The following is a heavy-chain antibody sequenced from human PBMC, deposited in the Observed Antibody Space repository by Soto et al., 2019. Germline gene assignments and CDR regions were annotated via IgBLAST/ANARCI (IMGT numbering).Heavy chain of an antibody. J-gene: IGHJ6*02. Sequence: GGSLRLSCAASGFTFSSYGMHWVRQAPGKGLEWVAVISYDGSNKYYADSVKGRFTISRDNSKNTLYLQMNSLRAEDTAVYYCAKDKRGPAGYYYYYGMDVWGQGTTVTVSS. V-gene: IGHV3-30*18. CDR1: GFTFSSYG. CDR3: AKDKRGPAGYYYYYGMDV. CDR2: ISYDGSNK. D-gene: IGHD6-13*01.